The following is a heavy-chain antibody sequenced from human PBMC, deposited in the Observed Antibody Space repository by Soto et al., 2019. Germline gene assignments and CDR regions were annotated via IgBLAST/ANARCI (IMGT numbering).Heavy chain of an antibody. D-gene: IGHD3-16*01. J-gene: IGHJ4*02. CDR3: ARGWIMITPVGDY. CDR2: INRGSRSV. V-gene: IGHV3-48*02. Sequence: EGLLVESGGNLVPPGGSIRLSCAASGFNFRMYNLNWVRQAPGKGLEWVAYINRGSRSVFYSDTVKGRFTICRDDGRDSLFLQMNDLRDEDTGTYFCARGWIMITPVGDYWGQGTLVGVSS. CDR1: GFNFRMYN.